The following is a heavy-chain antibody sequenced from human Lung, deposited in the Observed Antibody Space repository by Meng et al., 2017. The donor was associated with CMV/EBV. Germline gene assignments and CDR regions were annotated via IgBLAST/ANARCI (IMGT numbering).Heavy chain of an antibody. V-gene: IGHV6-1*01. J-gene: IGHJ4*02. CDR3: ARGINGGCGD. CDR2: TYYRSKWYH. CDR1: GDIVSSNSAA. D-gene: IGHD4-23*01. Sequence: QVQLQQSGPGLVKPSQTLPLTCAISGDIVSSNSAAWHWIRQSPSRGLEWLGRTYYRSKWYHEYAVSVKSRITISPDTPKNQFSLQLNSMTPEDTAVYYCARGINGGCGDWGQGTLVTVPQ.